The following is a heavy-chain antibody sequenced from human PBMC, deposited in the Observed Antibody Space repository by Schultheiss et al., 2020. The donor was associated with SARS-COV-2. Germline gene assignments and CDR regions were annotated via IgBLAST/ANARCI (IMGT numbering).Heavy chain of an antibody. Sequence: SVKVSCKASGYTFTSYGISWVRQAPGQGLEWMGGIIPIFGTANYAQKFQGRVTITADESTSTAYMELSSLRSEDTAVYYCAAGAFYYYYGMDVWGQGTTVTVSS. CDR1: GYTFTSYG. J-gene: IGHJ6*02. CDR2: IIPIFGTA. CDR3: AAGAFYYYYGMDV. V-gene: IGHV1-69*13.